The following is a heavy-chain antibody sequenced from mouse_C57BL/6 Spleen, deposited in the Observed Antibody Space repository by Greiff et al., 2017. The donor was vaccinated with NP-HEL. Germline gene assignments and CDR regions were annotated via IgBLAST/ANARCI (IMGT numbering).Heavy chain of an antibody. Sequence: VQLQQPGAELVKPGASVKVSCKASGYTFTSYWMHWVKQRPGQGLEWIGRIHPSDSDTNYNQKFKGKATLTSDTSSSTAYMQLSSLTSEDSAIYFCARSYYYGSSSFAYWGQGTLVTVSA. CDR1: GYTFTSYW. CDR2: IHPSDSDT. CDR3: ARSYYYGSSSFAY. V-gene: IGHV1-74*01. D-gene: IGHD1-1*01. J-gene: IGHJ3*01.